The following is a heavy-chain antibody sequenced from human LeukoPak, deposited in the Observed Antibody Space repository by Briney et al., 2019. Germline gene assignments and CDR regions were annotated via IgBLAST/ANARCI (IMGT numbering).Heavy chain of an antibody. CDR3: ARDLEVAAAGNSFDY. Sequence: GGSLRLSCAASGFTFSSYWMSWVRQAPGKGLEWVANIKQDGSEKYYVDSVKGRFTISRDNAKNSLYLQMNSLRAEDTAVYYCARDLEVAAAGNSFDYWGQGTLVTVSS. V-gene: IGHV3-7*01. CDR1: GFTFSSYW. D-gene: IGHD6-13*01. CDR2: IKQDGSEK. J-gene: IGHJ4*02.